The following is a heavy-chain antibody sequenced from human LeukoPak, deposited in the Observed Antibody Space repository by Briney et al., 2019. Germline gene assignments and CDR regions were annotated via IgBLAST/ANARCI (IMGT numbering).Heavy chain of an antibody. J-gene: IGHJ3*02. CDR1: GFTFTSSA. V-gene: IGHV1-58*01. CDR2: IVVGSGNT. CDR3: AKISSSWLEREAFDI. Sequence: GASVKVSCKASGFTFTSSAVQWVRQARGQRLEWIGWIVVGSGNTNYAQKFQERVTITRDMSTSTAYMELSSLRAEDTAVYYCAKISSSWLEREAFDIWGQGTMVTVSS. D-gene: IGHD6-13*01.